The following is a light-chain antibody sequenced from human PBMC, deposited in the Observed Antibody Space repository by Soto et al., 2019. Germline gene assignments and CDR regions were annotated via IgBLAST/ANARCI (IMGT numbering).Light chain of an antibody. CDR1: QRITTY. J-gene: IGKJ1*01. V-gene: IGKV1-39*01. CDR3: QQSYSTLWT. Sequence: DIQMTQSPSSLSASVGDRVTITCRASQRITTYLNWYQQKPGKAPNLLITATSTLQSGVPSRFSGSGSGTDFTLTISSLQPEDFATYYCQQSYSTLWTFXQGTKVDIK. CDR2: ATS.